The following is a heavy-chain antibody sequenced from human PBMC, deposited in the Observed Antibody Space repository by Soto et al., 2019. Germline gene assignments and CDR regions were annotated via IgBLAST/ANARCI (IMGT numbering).Heavy chain of an antibody. D-gene: IGHD3-10*01. CDR3: ARDSDYHGSGSPDY. J-gene: IGHJ4*02. V-gene: IGHV3-21*01. CDR2: ISTGGNSI. CDR1: GFTFSSYA. Sequence: PGGSLRLSCAASGFTFSSYAMHWVRQAPGKGLEWVSYISTGGNSIYYADSVEGRFTISRDNAKNSLYLQMNSLRAEDTAVYYCARDSDYHGSGSPDYWGQGTLVTVSS.